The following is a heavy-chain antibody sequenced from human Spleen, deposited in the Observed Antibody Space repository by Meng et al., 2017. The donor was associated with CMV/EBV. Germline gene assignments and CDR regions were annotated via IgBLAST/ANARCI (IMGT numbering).Heavy chain of an antibody. V-gene: IGHV3-30*02. D-gene: IGHD6-13*01. J-gene: IGHJ4*02. Sequence: GESLKISCAASGFTFNNFAMNWVRQAPGKGLEWVALIRYDGTNKYYADSVKGRFTISRDNSKDTLYLHMTSLRAEDTAVYYCARDLWAAAGHFDAASDYWGQGTLVTVSS. CDR1: GFTFNNFA. CDR3: ARDLWAAAGHFDAASDY. CDR2: IRYDGTNK.